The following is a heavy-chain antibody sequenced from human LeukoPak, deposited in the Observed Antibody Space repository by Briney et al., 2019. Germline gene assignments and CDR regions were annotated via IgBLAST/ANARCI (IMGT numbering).Heavy chain of an antibody. Sequence: GGCLRLSCAASGFTFSSYAMSWVRQAPGKGLEWGSDLSGSGGSTYYAESVKGRFTFSRDNSKNTLYLQMNSLRAEDTAVYYCAKASAMIVVVSKHFDYWGQGTLVTVSS. CDR3: AKASAMIVVVSKHFDY. CDR1: GFTFSSYA. D-gene: IGHD3-22*01. V-gene: IGHV3-23*01. J-gene: IGHJ4*02. CDR2: LSGSGGST.